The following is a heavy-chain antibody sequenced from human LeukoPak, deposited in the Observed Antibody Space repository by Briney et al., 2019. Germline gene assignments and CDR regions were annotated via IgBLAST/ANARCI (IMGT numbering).Heavy chain of an antibody. CDR3: AHRSIAARVHGPRFDY. V-gene: IGHV2-5*02. J-gene: IGHJ4*02. CDR1: GFSLSTSGVG. D-gene: IGHD6-6*01. Sequence: ESGPTLVKPTQTLTLTCTFSGFSLSTSGVGVGWIRQPPGKALEWLALIYWDDDKRYSPSLKSRLTITKDTSKNQVVLTMTNMDPVDTATYYCAHRSIAARVHGPRFDYWSQGTLVTASS. CDR2: IYWDDDK.